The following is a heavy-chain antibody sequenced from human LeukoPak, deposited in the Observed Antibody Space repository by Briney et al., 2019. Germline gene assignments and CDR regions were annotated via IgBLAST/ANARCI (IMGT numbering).Heavy chain of an antibody. J-gene: IGHJ4*02. Sequence: PGGSLRLSCAASGFTFSNFWMNWVRQAPGKGLEWVANIKKDGSEKYYVDSVKGRFTISRDNAKNSLYLQMNSLRAEDTAAYYCVSGSGWYMDYWGQGTLVTVSS. CDR2: IKKDGSEK. CDR3: VSGSGWYMDY. D-gene: IGHD6-19*01. V-gene: IGHV3-7*03. CDR1: GFTFSNFW.